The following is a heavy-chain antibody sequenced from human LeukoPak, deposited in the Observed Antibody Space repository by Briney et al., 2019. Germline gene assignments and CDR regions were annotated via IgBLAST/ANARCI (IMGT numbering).Heavy chain of an antibody. CDR3: ARVQGAKYLDY. CDR2: INHSGST. V-gene: IGHV4-39*07. Sequence: SETLSLTCTVSGGSISSSSYYWGWIRQPPGKGLEWIGEINHSGSTNYNPSLKSRVTISVDTSKNQFSLKLSSVTAADTAVYYCARVQGAKYLDYWGQGTLVTVSS. J-gene: IGHJ4*02. D-gene: IGHD1-26*01. CDR1: GGSISSSSYY.